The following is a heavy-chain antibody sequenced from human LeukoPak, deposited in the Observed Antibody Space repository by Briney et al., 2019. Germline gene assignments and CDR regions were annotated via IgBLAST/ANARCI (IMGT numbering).Heavy chain of an antibody. CDR2: ISGSGGST. CDR1: GFTFSSYA. D-gene: IGHD6-19*01. Sequence: GGSLRLSCGASGFTFSSYAMSWVRQAPAKRREWVTAISGSGGSTYYADSVKGRFTISRDNSKNTLYLQMTSLRAEDTAVYYCARDGTYSSGWYGNEYYYGMDVWGQGTTVTVSS. CDR3: ARDGTYSSGWYGNEYYYGMDV. V-gene: IGHV3-23*01. J-gene: IGHJ6*02.